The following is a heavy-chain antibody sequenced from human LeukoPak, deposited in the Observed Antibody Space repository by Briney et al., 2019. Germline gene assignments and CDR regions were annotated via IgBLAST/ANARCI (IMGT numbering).Heavy chain of an antibody. Sequence: SETLSLTCSVSGGSIGSDSWNWIRRAPGKRVEWIGNIHYSGSTNYNPSLQSRVTISIDTAKNQFSLRLTSVTAADSAVYYCVRGANLWGQGILVTVSS. CDR2: IHYSGST. CDR1: GGSIGSDS. D-gene: IGHD5-12*01. V-gene: IGHV4-59*01. J-gene: IGHJ5*02. CDR3: VRGANL.